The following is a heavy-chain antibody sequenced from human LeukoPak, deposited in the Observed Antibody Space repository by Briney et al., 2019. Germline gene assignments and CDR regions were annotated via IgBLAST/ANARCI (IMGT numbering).Heavy chain of an antibody. CDR3: AKDQEDRGYPSSFDF. CDR1: GFSFSDFT. CDR2: IRANSNMR. J-gene: IGHJ4*02. D-gene: IGHD2-15*01. V-gene: IGHV3-23*01. Sequence: GGSLRLSCAASGFSFSDFTMNWVRQAPGKGLEWVPGIRANSNMRFYLESVRGRFTISRDNSKNTLFLQMDSLRVDDTAVYFCAKDQEDRGYPSSFDFWGQGTLVTVSS.